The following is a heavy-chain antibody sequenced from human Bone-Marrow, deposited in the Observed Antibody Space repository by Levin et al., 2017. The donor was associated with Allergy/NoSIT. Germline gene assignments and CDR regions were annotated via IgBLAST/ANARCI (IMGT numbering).Heavy chain of an antibody. CDR3: ARGYSSGWYYPDAPPDY. Sequence: SETLSLTCTVSGGSISSYYWSWIRQPPGKGLEWIGYIYYSGSTNYNPSLKSRVTISVDTSKNQFSLKLSSVTAADTAVYYCARGYSSGWYYPDAPPDYWGQGTLVTVSS. D-gene: IGHD6-19*01. J-gene: IGHJ4*02. CDR2: IYYSGST. CDR1: GGSISSYY. V-gene: IGHV4-59*01.